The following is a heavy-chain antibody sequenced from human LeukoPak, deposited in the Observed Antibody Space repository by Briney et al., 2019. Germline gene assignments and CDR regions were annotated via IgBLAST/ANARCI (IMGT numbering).Heavy chain of an antibody. CDR1: GGSISSGGSS. Sequence: SETLSLTCAVSGGSISSGGSSWSWIRQPPGKGLEWIGYIYHSGSTYYNPSLKSRVTLSLDRSRNQFSLKLSSVTAADTAVYYCARVRRLRTDAFDIWGQGTMVTVSS. D-gene: IGHD4-17*01. CDR3: ARVRRLRTDAFDI. V-gene: IGHV4-30-2*01. CDR2: IYHSGST. J-gene: IGHJ3*02.